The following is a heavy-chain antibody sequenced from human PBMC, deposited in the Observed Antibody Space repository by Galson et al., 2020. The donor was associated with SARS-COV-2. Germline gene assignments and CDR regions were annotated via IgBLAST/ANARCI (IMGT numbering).Heavy chain of an antibody. CDR1: HFTFNRYA. J-gene: IGHJ4*02. CDR2: ISDSGGST. Sequence: GGSLRLSCATSHFTFNRYAMYWVRQARGKGLEWVSGISDSGGSTNYADSVKGRFTISRDNSKDTLYLHMSSLRAEDTDLYYCAKSSSAYDTCGYLDSWGQGTLVTVSS. CDR3: AKSSSAYDTCGYLDS. V-gene: IGHV3-23*01. D-gene: IGHD3-22*01.